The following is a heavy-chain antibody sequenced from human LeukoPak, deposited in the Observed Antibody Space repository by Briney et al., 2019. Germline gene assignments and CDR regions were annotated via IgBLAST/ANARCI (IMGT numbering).Heavy chain of an antibody. CDR3: AAGRGATDNPFDY. D-gene: IGHD1-26*01. CDR1: GFTFSSYA. V-gene: IGHV3-23*01. J-gene: IGHJ4*02. Sequence: PGGSLRLSCAASGFTFSSYAMSWVRQAPGRGLEWVSAISGSGGSTYYADSVKGRFTISRDNSKNTLYLQMNSLSAEDTAVYYCAAGRGATDNPFDYWGQGTLVTVSS. CDR2: ISGSGGST.